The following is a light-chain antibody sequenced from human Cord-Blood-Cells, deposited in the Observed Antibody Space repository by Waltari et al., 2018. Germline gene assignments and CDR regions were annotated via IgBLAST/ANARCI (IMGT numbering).Light chain of an antibody. V-gene: IGKV1-39*01. CDR3: QQSYSTPTWT. Sequence: DIQMTPSPSSLSSSVGDRVTITCRASQRSSSYLNWYQQKPRKAPKLLIYAASSLQSGVPSRFSGSGSETDCTLTISRLQTEDFATDYCQQSYSTPTWTCGQGTKVEIK. CDR1: QRSSSY. CDR2: AAS. J-gene: IGKJ1*01.